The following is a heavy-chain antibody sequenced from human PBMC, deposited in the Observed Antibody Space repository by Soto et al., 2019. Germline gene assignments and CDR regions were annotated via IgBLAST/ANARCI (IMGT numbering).Heavy chain of an antibody. CDR3: ARRIAVAGDYYYGMDV. Sequence: ASVKVSCKASGYTFTSYAMHWVRQAPGQRLEWMGWINAGNGNTKYSQKFQGRVTITRDTSASTAYMELSSLRSEDTAVYYCARRIAVAGDYYYGMDVWGQGTTVTVSS. J-gene: IGHJ6*02. V-gene: IGHV1-3*01. D-gene: IGHD6-19*01. CDR1: GYTFTSYA. CDR2: INAGNGNT.